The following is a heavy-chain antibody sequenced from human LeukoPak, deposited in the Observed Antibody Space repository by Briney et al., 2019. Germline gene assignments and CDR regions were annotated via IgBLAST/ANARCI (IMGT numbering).Heavy chain of an antibody. J-gene: IGHJ4*02. V-gene: IGHV3-23*01. D-gene: IGHD3-22*01. CDR3: ARDLDYYDSSGYLARGYYFDY. CDR1: GFTFSSYA. Sequence: GGSLRLSCAASGFTFSSYAVSWVRQAPGKGLEWVSAVSGSGTTIYYADSVKGRFTISRDKSKSTLHLLMNSLRAEDTAVYYCARDLDYYDSSGYLARGYYFDYWGQGTLVTVSS. CDR2: VSGSGTTI.